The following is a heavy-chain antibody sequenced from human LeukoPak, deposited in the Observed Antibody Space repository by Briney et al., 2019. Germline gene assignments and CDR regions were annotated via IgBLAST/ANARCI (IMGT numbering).Heavy chain of an antibody. Sequence: PGGSLRLSCAASGFTFGTYAMHWVRQAPGKGLEWVAVISYDGSNEYYADSVKGRFTISRDNSKKTLYLQMNSLRSEDTAVYYCARISGSYSDAFDIWGQGTMVTVSS. CDR3: ARISGSYSDAFDI. D-gene: IGHD1-26*01. J-gene: IGHJ3*02. CDR1: GFTFGTYA. V-gene: IGHV3-30*04. CDR2: ISYDGSNE.